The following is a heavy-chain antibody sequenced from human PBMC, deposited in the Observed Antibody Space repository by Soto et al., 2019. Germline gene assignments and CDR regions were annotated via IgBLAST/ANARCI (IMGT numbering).Heavy chain of an antibody. CDR2: IYYSGGT. CDR1: GGSISSYY. V-gene: IGHV4-59*08. D-gene: IGHD3-9*01. CDR3: ARVASYYDILTGYYYYYYMDV. Sequence: SETLSLTCTVSGGSISSYYWSWIRQPPGKGLECIGYIYYSGGTNYSPSFKSRVTISVDTSKNQFSLKLSSVTAADTAVYYFARVASYYDILTGYYYYYYMDVWGKGTTVTVSS. J-gene: IGHJ6*03.